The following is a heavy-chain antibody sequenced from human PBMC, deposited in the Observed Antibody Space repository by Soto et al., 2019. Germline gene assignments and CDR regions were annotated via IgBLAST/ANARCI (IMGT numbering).Heavy chain of an antibody. CDR2: ISGSDGKT. J-gene: IGHJ4*02. V-gene: IGHV3-23*04. CDR3: AKWSYLDY. Sequence: DVRLAESGGGLVQPGGSLRLSCTTSGFSFASFVMTWVRQAPGKGLEWVATISGSDGKTYYADSVKGRFSISRDTSRNTLYLQMNSLRADDTAIYYCAKWSYLDYWGQGTRVTVSS. D-gene: IGHD3-3*01. CDR1: GFSFASFV.